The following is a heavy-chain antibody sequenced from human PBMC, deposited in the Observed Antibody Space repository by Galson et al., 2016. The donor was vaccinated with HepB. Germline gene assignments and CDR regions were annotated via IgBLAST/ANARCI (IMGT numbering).Heavy chain of an antibody. Sequence: SLRLSCAASGFSFSTCAMNWVRQAPGKGLEWVSAISGSDDRTYYADSVKGRFTIPRDNSKNTLYLQMNSLRAEDTAVYFCAKDWGFWNYDSSGTLDYWGQGTLVTVSS. V-gene: IGHV3-23*01. CDR1: GFSFSTCA. CDR3: AKDWGFWNYDSSGTLDY. D-gene: IGHD3-22*01. CDR2: ISGSDDRT. J-gene: IGHJ4*02.